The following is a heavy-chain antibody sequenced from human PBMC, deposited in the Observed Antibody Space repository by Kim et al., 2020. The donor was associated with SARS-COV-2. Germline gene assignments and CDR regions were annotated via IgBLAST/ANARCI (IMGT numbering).Heavy chain of an antibody. D-gene: IGHD1-26*01. CDR3: AKDLEWEPLQGDDAFDI. CDR2: ISGSGGST. J-gene: IGHJ3*02. CDR1: GFTFSSYA. Sequence: GGSLRLSCAASGFTFSSYAMSWVRQAPGKGLEWVSAISGSGGSTYYADSVKGRFTISRDNSKNTLYLQMNSLRAEDTAVYYCAKDLEWEPLQGDDAFDIWGQGTMVTVSS. V-gene: IGHV3-23*01.